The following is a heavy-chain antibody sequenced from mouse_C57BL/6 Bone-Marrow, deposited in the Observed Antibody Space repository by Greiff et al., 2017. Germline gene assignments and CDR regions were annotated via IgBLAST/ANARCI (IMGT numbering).Heavy chain of an antibody. CDR1: GYTFTDYN. V-gene: IGHV1-18*01. CDR3: ARGLRGLRYFDY. Sequence: VQLQQSGPELVKPGASVKIPCKASGYTFTDYNMAWVKQSHGKSLEWIGDINPNNGGTIYNQKFKGKATLTVDKSSSTAYMELRSLTSEDTAVYYCARGLRGLRYFDYWGQGTTLTVSS. D-gene: IGHD2-4*01. CDR2: INPNNGGT. J-gene: IGHJ2*01.